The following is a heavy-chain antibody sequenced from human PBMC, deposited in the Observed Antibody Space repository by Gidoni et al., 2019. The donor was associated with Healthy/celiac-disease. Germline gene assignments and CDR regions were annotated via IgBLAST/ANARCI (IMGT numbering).Heavy chain of an antibody. CDR2: IYYSGST. V-gene: IGHV4-39*01. Sequence: QLQLQESGPGLVKPSETLSLTCTVSGGSISSSSYYWGWIRQPPGKGLEWIGRIYYSGSTYYNPSLKSRVTISVDTSKNQFSLKLSSVTAADTAVYYCARQVVAATLDYFDYWGQGTLVTVSS. CDR3: ARQVVAATLDYFDY. CDR1: GGSISSSSYY. J-gene: IGHJ4*02. D-gene: IGHD2-15*01.